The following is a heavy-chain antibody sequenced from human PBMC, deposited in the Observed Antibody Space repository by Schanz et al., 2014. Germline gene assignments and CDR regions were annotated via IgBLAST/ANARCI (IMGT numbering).Heavy chain of an antibody. CDR1: GFTFSTHA. CDR2: FIYIGGNT. V-gene: IGHV3-23*04. D-gene: IGHD3-10*01. J-gene: IGHJ6*02. CDR3: AKDGPGGSGSYSADGGMDV. Sequence: EVQLVESGGGLVQPGGSLRLSCAASGFTFSTHAMSWVRQAPGKGLEWVSFIYIGGNTYYADSVKGRFTISRDNSKNTLYLQMNSRRAEDTAVYYCAKDGPGGSGSYSADGGMDVWGQGTTVTVSS.